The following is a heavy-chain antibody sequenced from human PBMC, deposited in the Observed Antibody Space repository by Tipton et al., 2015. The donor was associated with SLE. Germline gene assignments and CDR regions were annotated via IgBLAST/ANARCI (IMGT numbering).Heavy chain of an antibody. Sequence: TLSLTCTVSGGSISSSSYYWGWIRQPPGKGLEWIGSIYYSGSTYYNPSLKSRVTISVDTSKNQFSLKLSSVTAADTAVYYCARDVIVVVPAANYYYYYMDVWGKGTTVTVSS. V-gene: IGHV4-39*07. CDR1: GGSISSSSYY. J-gene: IGHJ6*03. CDR3: ARDVIVVVPAANYYYYYMDV. D-gene: IGHD2-2*01. CDR2: IYYSGST.